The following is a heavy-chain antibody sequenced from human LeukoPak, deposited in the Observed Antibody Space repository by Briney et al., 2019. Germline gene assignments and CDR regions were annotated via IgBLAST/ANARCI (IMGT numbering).Heavy chain of an antibody. CDR2: ISAYNGNT. Sequence: ASVKVSCKASGYTFTSYGISWVRQAPGQGLAWMGWISAYNGNTNYAQKLQGRVTMTTDTSTSTAYMELRSLRSDDTAVYYCARDSIVLMVYAMPNWFDPWGQGTLVTVSS. CDR1: GYTFTSYG. J-gene: IGHJ5*02. D-gene: IGHD2-8*01. V-gene: IGHV1-18*01. CDR3: ARDSIVLMVYAMPNWFDP.